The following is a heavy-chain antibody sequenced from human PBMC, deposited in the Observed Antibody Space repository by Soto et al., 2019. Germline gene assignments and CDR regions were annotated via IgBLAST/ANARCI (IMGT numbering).Heavy chain of an antibody. CDR2: ISWDSGKI. J-gene: IGHJ6*02. V-gene: IGHV3-9*01. D-gene: IGHD3-10*01. Sequence: EVQLVESGGGLVKPGRSLRLSCVDSGFTFEDYGMHWVRQAPGKGLEWVSGISWDSGKIAYADSVKGRFTISRDNAKNSVYLQMNSLRAEDTAFYDCAKDGGFGEQSDYYHGMDVWGQWTTVTVSS. CDR1: GFTFEDYG. CDR3: AKDGGFGEQSDYYHGMDV.